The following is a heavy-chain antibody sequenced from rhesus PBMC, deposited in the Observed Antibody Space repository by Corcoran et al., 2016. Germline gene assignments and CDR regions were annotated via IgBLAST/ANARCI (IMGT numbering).Heavy chain of an antibody. CDR2: IGSSSGST. Sequence: QVQLQESGPEQATPSDTLSLPCAVFGDSTRTNSRSWIRQPPRKGLEWIGYIGSSSGSTNYNPSLKSRVTISTDTSKNQFSLKLSSVTAADTAVYYCARHRNRFDVWGPGVLVTVSS. J-gene: IGHJ5-1*01. CDR3: ARHRNRFDV. CDR1: GDSTRTNS. V-gene: IGHV4-165*01.